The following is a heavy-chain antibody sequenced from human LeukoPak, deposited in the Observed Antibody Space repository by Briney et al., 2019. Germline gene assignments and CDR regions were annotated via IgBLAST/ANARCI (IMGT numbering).Heavy chain of an antibody. J-gene: IGHJ5*02. D-gene: IGHD5-24*01. Sequence: PGGSLRLSCAASGFTFSNYWMIWVRQAPGKGLEWVGNIKQDGSEKRYADSVRGRFSIFRDNAQTSLYLQMNSLRAEDTAVYYCARASDPWLQLTWGQGTLVTVSS. CDR1: GFTFSNYW. V-gene: IGHV3-7*05. CDR3: ARASDPWLQLT. CDR2: IKQDGSEK.